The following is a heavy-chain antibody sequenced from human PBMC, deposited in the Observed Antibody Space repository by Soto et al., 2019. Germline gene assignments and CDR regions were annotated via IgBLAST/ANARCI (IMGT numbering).Heavy chain of an antibody. J-gene: IGHJ4*02. Sequence: QVQLQESGPGLVKPSQTLSLSCTVSGGSISSGDYYWNWIRQHPEKGLEWIGYISYSGTTYYNPSLKSRATISVDTSKNQFSLKVNSVTAAYTAIYYCATRTGFNYGKFDYWGQGTLVTVSS. CDR3: ATRTGFNYGKFDY. CDR1: GGSISSGDYY. CDR2: ISYSGTT. V-gene: IGHV4-31*03. D-gene: IGHD5-18*01.